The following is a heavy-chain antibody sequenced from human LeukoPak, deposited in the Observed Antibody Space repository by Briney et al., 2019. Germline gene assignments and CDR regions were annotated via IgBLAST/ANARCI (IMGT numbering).Heavy chain of an antibody. J-gene: IGHJ4*02. CDR2: IYYSGST. CDR1: GGSISSSSYY. V-gene: IGHV4-39*07. CDR3: ATITGRYCSSTSCYGDYYFDY. Sequence: SETLSLTCTVSGGSISSSSYYWGWIRQPPGNGLEWIGSIYYSGSTYYNPSLKSRVTISVDTSKNQFSLKLSSVTAADTAVYYCATITGRYCSSTSCYGDYYFDYWGQGTLVTVSS. D-gene: IGHD2-2*01.